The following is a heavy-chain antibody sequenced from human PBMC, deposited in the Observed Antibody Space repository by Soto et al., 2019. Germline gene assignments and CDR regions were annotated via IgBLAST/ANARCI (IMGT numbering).Heavy chain of an antibody. CDR1: GFTFSSYA. Sequence: GSLRLSCAASGFTFSSYAMSWVRQAPGKGLEWVSAISGSGGSTYYADSVKGRFTISRDNSKNTLYLQMNSLRAEDTAVYYCAKGTSSGWSRGYFDYWGQGTLVTVSS. D-gene: IGHD6-19*01. V-gene: IGHV3-23*01. CDR2: ISGSGGST. J-gene: IGHJ4*02. CDR3: AKGTSSGWSRGYFDY.